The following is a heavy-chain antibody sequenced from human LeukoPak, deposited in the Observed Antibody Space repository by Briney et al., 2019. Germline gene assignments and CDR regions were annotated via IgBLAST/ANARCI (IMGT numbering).Heavy chain of an antibody. Sequence: SETLSLTCAVYGGSFSGYYWSWIRQPPGKGLEWIGEINHSGSTNYNPSLKSRVTISVDTSKNQFSLKLSSVTAADTAVYYCARGFLYYDFWSGYYQDYFDYWGQGTLVTVSS. J-gene: IGHJ4*02. D-gene: IGHD3-3*01. CDR1: GGSFSGYY. CDR3: ARGFLYYDFWSGYYQDYFDY. V-gene: IGHV4-34*01. CDR2: INHSGST.